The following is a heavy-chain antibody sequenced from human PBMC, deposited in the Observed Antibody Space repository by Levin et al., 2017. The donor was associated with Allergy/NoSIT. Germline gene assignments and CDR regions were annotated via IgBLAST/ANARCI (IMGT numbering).Heavy chain of an antibody. CDR2: ISSNGGST. CDR1: GFTFCSYA. D-gene: IGHD3-10*01. J-gene: IGHJ4*02. Sequence: PGGSLRLSCSASGFTFCSYAMHWVRQAPGKGLEYVSAISSNGGSTYYADSVKGRFTISRDNSKNTLYLQMSSLRAEDTAVYYCVKDGEEYYYGSGSYSRWGQGTLVTVSS. V-gene: IGHV3-64D*06. CDR3: VKDGEEYYYGSGSYSR.